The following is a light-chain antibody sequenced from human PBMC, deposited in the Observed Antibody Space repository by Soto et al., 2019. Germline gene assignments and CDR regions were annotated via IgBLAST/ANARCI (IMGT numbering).Light chain of an antibody. CDR2: DAS. J-gene: IGKJ5*01. V-gene: IGKV3-11*01. CDR3: QQRSNWPIT. Sequence: EIVLTQSPATLSLSPGERATLSCRASESVSNYLAWYQQKRGQAPRVLIYDASNRTPGIPARFSGSGSGTDFTLTISSLEPEDFAVYYCQQRSNWPITFGQGTRLEIK. CDR1: ESVSNY.